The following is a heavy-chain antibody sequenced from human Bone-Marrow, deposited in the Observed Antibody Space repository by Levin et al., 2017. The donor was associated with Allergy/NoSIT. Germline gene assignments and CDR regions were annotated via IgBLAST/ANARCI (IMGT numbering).Heavy chain of an antibody. D-gene: IGHD3-10*01. V-gene: IGHV5-51*01. J-gene: IGHJ6*01. CDR1: GFSFTNYW. CDR3: ARLGSRDPYNYYHMDV. Sequence: ASVKVSCETSGFSFTNYWIAWVRQMPGQGLEWLGSVSPADSDATYSPSLQGQVTLSVDKSMTIVYLQWSSLKASDTGIYFCARLGSRDPYNYYHMDVWGQGTTVTVSS. CDR2: VSPADSDA.